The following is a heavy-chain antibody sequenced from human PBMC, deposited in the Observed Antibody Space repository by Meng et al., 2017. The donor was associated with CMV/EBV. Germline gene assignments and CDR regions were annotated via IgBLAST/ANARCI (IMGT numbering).Heavy chain of an antibody. Sequence: GESLKISCAASGFTFSDYYMSWIRQAPGKGLEWVSYISSSGSTIYYADSVKGRFTISRDNAKNSLYLQMNSLRSEDTAVYYCAADSNGGSSSWLGHYYYGMDVWGQGTTVTVSS. CDR2: ISSSGSTI. CDR3: AADSNGGSSSWLGHYYYGMDV. D-gene: IGHD6-13*01. J-gene: IGHJ6*02. CDR1: GFTFSDYY. V-gene: IGHV3-11*01.